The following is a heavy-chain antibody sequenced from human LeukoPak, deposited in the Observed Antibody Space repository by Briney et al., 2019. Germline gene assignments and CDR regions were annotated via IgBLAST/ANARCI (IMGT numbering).Heavy chain of an antibody. Sequence: SETLSLTCIVSGGSVSSGSHYWAWIRQPPGMGLEWIGSIYYSGITYYSPSLKSRVTISKDTCKNQFSLNLSSVTATDTAVYYCARGENVAAAGIEFWGQGTLVTVSS. V-gene: IGHV4-39*01. CDR3: ARGENVAAAGIEF. CDR1: GGSVSSGSHY. CDR2: IYYSGIT. D-gene: IGHD6-13*01. J-gene: IGHJ4*02.